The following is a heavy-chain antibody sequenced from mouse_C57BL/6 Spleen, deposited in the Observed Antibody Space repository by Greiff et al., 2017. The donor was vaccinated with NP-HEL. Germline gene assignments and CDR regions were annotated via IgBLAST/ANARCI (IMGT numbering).Heavy chain of an antibody. V-gene: IGHV2-9-1*01. J-gene: IGHJ1*03. CDR3: ARNMRDYYGSSYGWYFDV. CDR2: IWTGGGT. Sequence: VMLVESGPGLVAPSQSLSITCTVSGFSLTSYAISWVRQPPGKGLEWLGAIWTGGGTKYNSALKSRLSISKDNSKSQVFLKMNSLQTDDTARYYCARNMRDYYGSSYGWYFDVWGTGTTVTVSS. CDR1: GFSLTSYA. D-gene: IGHD1-1*01.